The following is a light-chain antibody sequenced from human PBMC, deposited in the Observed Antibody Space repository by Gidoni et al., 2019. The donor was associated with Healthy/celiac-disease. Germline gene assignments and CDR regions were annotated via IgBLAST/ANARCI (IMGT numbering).Light chain of an antibody. CDR1: QGISSY. CDR3: QQLNSYPPECS. V-gene: IGKV1-9*01. Sequence: DIQLTQSPSFLSASVGDRVTIPCRASQGISSYLAWYQQKPGKAPKLLIYAASTLQSGVPSRFSGSGSGTEFTLTISSLQPEDFATYYCQQLNSYPPECSFGQGTKLEIK. CDR2: AAS. J-gene: IGKJ2*04.